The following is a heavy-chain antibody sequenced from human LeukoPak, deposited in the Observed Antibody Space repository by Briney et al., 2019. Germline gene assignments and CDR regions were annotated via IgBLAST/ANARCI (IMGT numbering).Heavy chain of an antibody. CDR2: ISGGGGST. Sequence: GGSLRLSCAASGFTFTSYSMNWVRQAPGKGLEWVSTISGGGGSTYYADSVKGRFTISRDNSKNTLYLQMNSLRAEDTAVYYCARAGGYGNYPSWFDPWGQGTLVTVSS. CDR1: GFTFTSYS. CDR3: ARAGGYGNYPSWFDP. D-gene: IGHD1-7*01. J-gene: IGHJ5*02. V-gene: IGHV3-23*01.